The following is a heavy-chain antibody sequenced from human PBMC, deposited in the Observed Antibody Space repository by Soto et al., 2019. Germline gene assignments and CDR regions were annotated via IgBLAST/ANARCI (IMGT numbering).Heavy chain of an antibody. CDR2: IIPIFGTA. Sequence: SVKVSCKAAGYTFTGYYMHWVRQAPGQEREWMGWIIPIFGTATYAQKFQGRVTITADESTSTAYMELSSLRSEDTAVYYCARTDSSGYYRNYYYGMDVWGQGTTVTVSS. CDR1: GYTFTGYY. D-gene: IGHD3-22*01. V-gene: IGHV1-69*13. J-gene: IGHJ6*02. CDR3: ARTDSSGYYRNYYYGMDV.